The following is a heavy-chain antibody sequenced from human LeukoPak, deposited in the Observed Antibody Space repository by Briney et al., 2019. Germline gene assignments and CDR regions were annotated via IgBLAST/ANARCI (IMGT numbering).Heavy chain of an antibody. CDR2: MNPNSGNT. CDR1: GYTFTSYD. D-gene: IGHD2-2*02. Sequence: ASVKVSCKASGYTFTSYDINWVRQATGQGLEWMGWMNPNSGNTGYAQKFQGRVTMTRNTSISTAYMELSSLRSEDTAVYYCALCSSTSCYTNWFDPWGQGTLVTVPS. J-gene: IGHJ5*02. CDR3: ALCSSTSCYTNWFDP. V-gene: IGHV1-8*01.